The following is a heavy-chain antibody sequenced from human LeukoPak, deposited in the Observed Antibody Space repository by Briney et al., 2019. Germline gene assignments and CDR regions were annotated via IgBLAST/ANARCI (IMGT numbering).Heavy chain of an antibody. CDR2: IYYSGST. CDR1: GGSISSGGYY. J-gene: IGHJ5*02. V-gene: IGHV4-31*03. Sequence: PSETLSLTCTVSGGSISSGGYYWSWIRQHPGKGLEWIGYIYYSGSTYYNPSLKSRVTISVDTSENQFSLKLSSVTAADTAVYYCARVAQARLLGSVRWFDPWGQGTLVTVSS. D-gene: IGHD6-6*01. CDR3: ARVAQARLLGSVRWFDP.